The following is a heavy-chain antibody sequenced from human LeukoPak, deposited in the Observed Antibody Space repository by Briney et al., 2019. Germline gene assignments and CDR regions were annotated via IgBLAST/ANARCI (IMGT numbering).Heavy chain of an antibody. V-gene: IGHV4-59*08. J-gene: IGHJ3*02. D-gene: IGHD5-12*01. CDR2: VYYSGST. Sequence: SETLSLTCTVSGGSVSSYFWSWIRQPPGKGLEWIGYVYYSGSTNYNPSLKSRVTISVDTSKTQFSLRLSSVTAADTAVYYCARRYSGYGNAFDIWGQGTMVTVSS. CDR1: GGSVSSYF. CDR3: ARRYSGYGNAFDI.